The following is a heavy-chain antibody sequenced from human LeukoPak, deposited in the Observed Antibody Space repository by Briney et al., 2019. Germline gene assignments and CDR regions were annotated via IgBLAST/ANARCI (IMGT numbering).Heavy chain of an antibody. CDR1: GFTFSSYE. CDR3: AKDQRGGYDSSYFDY. Sequence: GGSLRLSCAASGFTFSSYEMNWVRQAPGKGLEWVSYISSSGSTIYYADSVKGRFTISRDNSKNTVYLQMNSLRAEDTAMYYCAKDQRGGYDSSYFDYWGQGTLVTVSS. J-gene: IGHJ4*02. V-gene: IGHV3-48*03. CDR2: ISSSGSTI. D-gene: IGHD5-12*01.